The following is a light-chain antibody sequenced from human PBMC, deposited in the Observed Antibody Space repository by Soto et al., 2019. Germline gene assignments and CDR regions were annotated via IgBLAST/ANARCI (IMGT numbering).Light chain of an antibody. J-gene: IGKJ1*01. CDR1: QSLLHSDGKTY. CDR2: EVS. CDR3: MQSVQLPWT. Sequence: DIVMTQTPLSLSVTPGQPASISCKSSQSLLHSDGKTYFYWYLQTPGQPPQLLIYEVSNRFSGVSDRFSSSASRTSFPLKSSRVEAEDVGVYHRMQSVQLPWTFGQGTKVEIK. V-gene: IGKV2D-29*01.